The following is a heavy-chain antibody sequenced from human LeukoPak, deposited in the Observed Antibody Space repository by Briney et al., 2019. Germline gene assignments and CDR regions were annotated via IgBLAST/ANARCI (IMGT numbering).Heavy chain of an antibody. CDR2: IHHSGST. CDR3: ARTSSGGLVGGYYFDY. D-gene: IGHD6-19*01. J-gene: IGHJ4*02. Sequence: SETLSLTCTVSGYFISSGYYWGWIRQPPGKGLQWIGSIHHSGSTYYNPSLKSRVTISVDTSKNQFSLKLSSVTAADTAVYYCARTSSGGLVGGYYFDYWGQGTLVTVSP. V-gene: IGHV4-38-2*02. CDR1: GYFISSGYY.